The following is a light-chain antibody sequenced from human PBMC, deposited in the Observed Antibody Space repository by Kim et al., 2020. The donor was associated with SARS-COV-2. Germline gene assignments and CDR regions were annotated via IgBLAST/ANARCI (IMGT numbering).Light chain of an antibody. CDR3: QKYDSAPWT. Sequence: ASVGDEVTITCRASQGISNYLAWYQQKPGKAPKLLIYATSTLQSGVPSRFRSSRSGTDFTLIITRLQPEDVATYYCQKYDSAPWTFGQGTKVDIK. V-gene: IGKV1-27*01. J-gene: IGKJ1*01. CDR1: QGISNY. CDR2: ATS.